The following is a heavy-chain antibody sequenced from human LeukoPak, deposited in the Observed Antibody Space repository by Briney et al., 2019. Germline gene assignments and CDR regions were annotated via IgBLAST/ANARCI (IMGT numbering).Heavy chain of an antibody. J-gene: IGHJ4*02. D-gene: IGHD3-22*01. CDR1: GGTFSSYA. CDR3: VRDYDSSGPQKNYFDF. CDR2: IVPMYGAA. Sequence: SVKVSCKAPGGTFSSYAVSWVRQAPGQGLAWMGRIVPMYGAADYAQRFQGRLTITADKSTGTVFMELSSLRSEDTGIYCCVRDYDSSGPQKNYFDFWGQGTLLTVSS. V-gene: IGHV1-69*06.